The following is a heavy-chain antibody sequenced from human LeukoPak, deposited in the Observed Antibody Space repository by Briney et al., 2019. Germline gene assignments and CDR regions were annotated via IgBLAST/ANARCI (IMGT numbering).Heavy chain of an antibody. D-gene: IGHD5-24*01. J-gene: IGHJ4*02. V-gene: IGHV3-7*04. Sequence: PGGSLRLSYVASGFPFSSYWMTWVRQAPGKGLEWVANIKQDGSKKSYVDSVKGRFTISRDNAKNSLYLQMNSLRAEDTAIYYCTRVGYIDEGIDYWGQGALVTVS. CDR3: TRVGYIDEGIDY. CDR1: GFPFSSYW. CDR2: IKQDGSKK.